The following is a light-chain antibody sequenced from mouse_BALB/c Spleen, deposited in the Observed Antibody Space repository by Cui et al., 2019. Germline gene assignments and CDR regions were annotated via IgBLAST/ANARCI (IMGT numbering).Light chain of an antibody. J-gene: IGKJ4*01. CDR2: LTS. Sequence: QIVLTQSPALMSASPGEKVTMTCSASSSVSYMYWYQQKPRSSPKPWIYLTSNLASGVPARFSGSGCGTSYSLTISSMEAEDAATYYCQQWSSNPPTFGSGTKLEIK. CDR3: QQWSSNPPT. V-gene: IGKV4-68*01. CDR1: SSVSY.